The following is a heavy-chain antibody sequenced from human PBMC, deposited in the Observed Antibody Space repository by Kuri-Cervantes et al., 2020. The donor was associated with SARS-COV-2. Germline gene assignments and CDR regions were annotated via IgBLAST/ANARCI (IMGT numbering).Heavy chain of an antibody. V-gene: IGHV4-61*09. J-gene: IGHJ3*02. Sequence: SETLSLTCTVSGGSISSGSYYWSWIRQPAGKGLEWIGHIYTSGSTNYNPSLKSRVTISVGTSKNQFSLKLSSVTAADTAVHYCARRQLVSGLNEDAFDIWGQGTMVTVSS. CDR3: ARRQLVSGLNEDAFDI. CDR2: IYTSGST. CDR1: GGSISSGSYY. D-gene: IGHD6-6*01.